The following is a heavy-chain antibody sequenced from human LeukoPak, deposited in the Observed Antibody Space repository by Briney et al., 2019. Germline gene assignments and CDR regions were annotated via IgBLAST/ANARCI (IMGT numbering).Heavy chain of an antibody. J-gene: IGHJ5*02. Sequence: GGSLRLSCAASGFTFSSYGMHWVRQAPGKGLEWEAFIRYDGSNKYYADSVKGRFTISRDNSKNTLYLRMNSLRAEDTAVYYCAKAFRFWSGYSINWFDPWGQGTLVTVSS. V-gene: IGHV3-30*02. CDR1: GFTFSSYG. CDR2: IRYDGSNK. D-gene: IGHD3-3*01. CDR3: AKAFRFWSGYSINWFDP.